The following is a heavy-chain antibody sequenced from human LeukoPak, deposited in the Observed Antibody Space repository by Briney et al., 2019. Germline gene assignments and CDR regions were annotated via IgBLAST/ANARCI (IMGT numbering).Heavy chain of an antibody. J-gene: IGHJ4*02. V-gene: IGHV4-59*01. CDR2: ICYSGST. Sequence: SETLSLTCTVSGGSISNYCWSWIRQPPGKGLEYIGYICYSGSTNYNPSLKSRVIISVDTSKNQFSLKLSSVTAADTAVYYCARDPLSSTYDSSGYFDYWGQGTLVTVSS. D-gene: IGHD3-22*01. CDR3: ARDPLSSTYDSSGYFDY. CDR1: GGSISNYC.